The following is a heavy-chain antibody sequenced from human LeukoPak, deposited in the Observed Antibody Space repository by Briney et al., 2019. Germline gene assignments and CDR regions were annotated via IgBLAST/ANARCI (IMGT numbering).Heavy chain of an antibody. V-gene: IGHV3-23*01. CDR3: AKDGFYCSSTSCYGDY. CDR2: ISGSGGST. Sequence: GGSLRLSCAASGFTFSSYAMSWVRQAPGKGLEWVSAISGSGGSTYYADSVKGRFTIPRDNSKNTLYLQMNSLRAEDTAVYYCAKDGFYCSSTSCYGDYWGQGTLVTVSS. J-gene: IGHJ4*02. CDR1: GFTFSSYA. D-gene: IGHD2-2*01.